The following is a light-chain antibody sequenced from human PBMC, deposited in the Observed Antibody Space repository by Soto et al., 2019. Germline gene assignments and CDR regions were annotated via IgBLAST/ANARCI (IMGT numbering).Light chain of an antibody. J-gene: IGKJ5*01. Sequence: EIVMTQSPATMSVSPCEGATLSCRASQSVTSNLAWYQQRPGQAPRLLIYGASTRATGLPARFSGSGSGTDFTLTISSLQSEDFAVYYCQQYNTWPPITFGQGTRLEIK. V-gene: IGKV3-15*01. CDR3: QQYNTWPPIT. CDR2: GAS. CDR1: QSVTSN.